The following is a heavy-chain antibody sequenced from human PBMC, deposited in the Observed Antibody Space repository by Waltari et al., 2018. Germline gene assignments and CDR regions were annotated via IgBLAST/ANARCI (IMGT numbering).Heavy chain of an antibody. V-gene: IGHV1-8*01. CDR3: AKRGYSSGWDLFDY. Sequence: QVQLVQSGAEVKKPAASMKVSCKASGYTFTSYDINWVRQAAGQGLEWMGWMNPNSGNTGYAQKFQGRITMTRNTSISTAYMELSSLRSEDTAVYYCAKRGYSSGWDLFDYWGLGTLVTVSS. CDR2: MNPNSGNT. D-gene: IGHD6-19*01. CDR1: GYTFTSYD. J-gene: IGHJ4*02.